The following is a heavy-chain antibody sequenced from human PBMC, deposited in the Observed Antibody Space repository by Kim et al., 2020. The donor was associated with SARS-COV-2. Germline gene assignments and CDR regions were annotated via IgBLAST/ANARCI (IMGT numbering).Heavy chain of an antibody. J-gene: IGHJ6*02. Sequence: TYYADAVESRFTISGDNTKNTLYLQMNSLRAEDTAVYYCAKALDYYGMDVWGQGTTVTVSS. CDR3: AKALDYYGMDV. CDR2: T. V-gene: IGHV3-23*01.